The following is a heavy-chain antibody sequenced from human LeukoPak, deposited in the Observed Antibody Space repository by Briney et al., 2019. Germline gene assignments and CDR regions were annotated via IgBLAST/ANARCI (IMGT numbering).Heavy chain of an antibody. CDR2: ISGSGGST. Sequence: PGGSLRLSCAASAFTFGIYSMNWVRQAPGKGLEWVSTISGSGGSTYYADSVKGRFTISRDNSKNTLYLQMKSLRADDTAVYYCATAVVVGRDWGQGTLVTVSS. J-gene: IGHJ4*02. CDR3: ATAVVVGRD. V-gene: IGHV3-23*01. D-gene: IGHD3-22*01. CDR1: AFTFGIYS.